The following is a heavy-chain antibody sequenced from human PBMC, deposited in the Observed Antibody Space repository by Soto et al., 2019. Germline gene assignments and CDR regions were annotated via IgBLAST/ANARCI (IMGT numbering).Heavy chain of an antibody. Sequence: SETLSLTCTVSGGSISSYYWSWIRQPPGKGLEWIGYIYSSGSTNYNPSLKSRVTISVDTSKNQFSLKLTSVTAADTAVYYCARRGPAAGKTICDYWGQGTLVTDSS. CDR3: ARRGPAAGKTICDY. J-gene: IGHJ4*02. CDR2: IYSSGST. CDR1: GGSISSYY. D-gene: IGHD6-13*01. V-gene: IGHV4-59*08.